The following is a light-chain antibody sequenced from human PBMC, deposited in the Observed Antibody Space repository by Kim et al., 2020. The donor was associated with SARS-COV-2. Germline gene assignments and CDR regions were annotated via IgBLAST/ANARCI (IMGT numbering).Light chain of an antibody. CDR3: SSYTSSSSVV. CDR2: DVS. Sequence: GQSITIACTGTSSDVGGYNYVSWYQQHPGKAPKLMIYDVSNRPSGVSNRFSGSKSDNTASLTISGLQAEDEADYYCSSYTSSSSVVFGGGTQLTVL. J-gene: IGLJ2*01. CDR1: SSDVGGYNY. V-gene: IGLV2-14*03.